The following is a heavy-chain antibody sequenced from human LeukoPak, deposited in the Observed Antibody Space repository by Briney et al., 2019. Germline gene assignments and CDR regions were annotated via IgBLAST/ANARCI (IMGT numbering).Heavy chain of an antibody. Sequence: ASVKVSCKASGGTFSSYAISWVRQAPGQGLEWMGGIIPIFGTANYAQKFQGRVTITTDESTSTAYMELSSLRSEDTAVYYCARVMYYYDSSGYRGRDYWGQGTLVTVSS. CDR3: ARVMYYYDSSGYRGRDY. D-gene: IGHD3-22*01. V-gene: IGHV1-69*05. CDR2: IIPIFGTA. CDR1: GGTFSSYA. J-gene: IGHJ4*02.